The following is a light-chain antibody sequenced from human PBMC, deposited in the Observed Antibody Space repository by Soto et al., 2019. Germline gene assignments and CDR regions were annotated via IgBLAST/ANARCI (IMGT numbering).Light chain of an antibody. J-gene: IGLJ1*01. Sequence: QSALTQPRSVSGSPGQSVTISCTGTSSDVGGYNYVSWYQHHPAKAPKLMIYDVTKRPSGVPDRFSGSKSGNTASLTISGLQAEDEADYYCCSYTSSITYVFGTGTKLTVL. V-gene: IGLV2-11*01. CDR3: CSYTSSITYV. CDR1: SSDVGGYNY. CDR2: DVT.